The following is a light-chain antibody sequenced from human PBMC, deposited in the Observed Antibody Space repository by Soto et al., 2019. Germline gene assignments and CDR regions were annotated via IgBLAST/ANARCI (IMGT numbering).Light chain of an antibody. CDR1: QSISSW. V-gene: IGKV1-5*01. J-gene: IGKJ1*01. Sequence: DIQMTQSPSTLSASVGDRVTITCRASQSISSWLAWYQQKPGKAPNLLIYDASSLESGVPPRFSGGGSGTEFALTISSLQPDDFAAYYCQQYNSYSWTFGQGTKVEI. CDR3: QQYNSYSWT. CDR2: DAS.